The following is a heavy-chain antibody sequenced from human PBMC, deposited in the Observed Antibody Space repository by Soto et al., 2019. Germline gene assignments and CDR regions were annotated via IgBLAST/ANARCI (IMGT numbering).Heavy chain of an antibody. CDR2: ISYDGSNK. Sequence: HPGGSLRLSCAASGFTFSSYAMHWVRQAPGKGLEWVAVISYDGSNKYYADSVKGRFTISRDNSKNTLYLQMNSLRAEDTAVYYCARERGSSGWYRNYYYGMDVWGQGTTVTVSS. J-gene: IGHJ6*02. CDR3: ARERGSSGWYRNYYYGMDV. D-gene: IGHD6-19*01. V-gene: IGHV3-30-3*01. CDR1: GFTFSSYA.